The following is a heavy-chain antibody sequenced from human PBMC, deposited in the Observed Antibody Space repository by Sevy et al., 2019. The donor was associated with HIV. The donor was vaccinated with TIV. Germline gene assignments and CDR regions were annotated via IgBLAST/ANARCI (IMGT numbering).Heavy chain of an antibody. V-gene: IGHV4-59*01. Sequence: SETLSLTCTVSGGSMNIYYWSWIRQPPGKGLEWIGYIYYSGSTNYNPSIKSRVTISVDTSKNQFSLKLRSVTAADTAVYYCARVGFNWNDVDYCGQGTLVTVSS. CDR3: ARVGFNWNDVDY. J-gene: IGHJ4*02. D-gene: IGHD1-20*01. CDR1: GGSMNIYY. CDR2: IYYSGST.